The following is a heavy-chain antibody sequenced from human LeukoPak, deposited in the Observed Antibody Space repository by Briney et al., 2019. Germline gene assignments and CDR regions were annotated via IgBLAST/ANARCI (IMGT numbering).Heavy chain of an antibody. V-gene: IGHV3-48*03. D-gene: IGHD1-1*01. J-gene: IGHJ4*02. CDR3: ARSTPNASYRLY. Sequence: PGGSLRLSCAASGFTFSSYEMNWVRQAPGKGLEWVSYRFTISRDNAKNSLYLQINSLRAEDTAVYYCARSTPNASYRLYWGQGTLVTVSS. CDR1: GFTFSSYE.